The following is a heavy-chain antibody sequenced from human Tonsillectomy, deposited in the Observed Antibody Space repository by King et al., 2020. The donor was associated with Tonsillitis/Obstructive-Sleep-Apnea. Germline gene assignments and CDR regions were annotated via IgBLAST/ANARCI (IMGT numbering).Heavy chain of an antibody. CDR2: IRSKAYGGTT. J-gene: IGHJ6*02. Sequence: VQLVESGGGLIQPGRSLRLSCTASGFTFGDYAMSWVRQAPGKGLEWVGFIRSKAYGGTTEYAASVKGRFTISRDDSKSIAYLQMNSLKTEDTAVYYCTREGADSSVYAMDVWGQGTTVTVSS. D-gene: IGHD6-19*01. CDR3: TREGADSSVYAMDV. CDR1: GFTFGDYA. V-gene: IGHV3-49*04.